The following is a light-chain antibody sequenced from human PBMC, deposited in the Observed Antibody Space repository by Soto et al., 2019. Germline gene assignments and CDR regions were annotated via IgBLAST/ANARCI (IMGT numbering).Light chain of an antibody. CDR2: DDN. J-gene: IGLJ1*01. V-gene: IGLV1-51*01. CDR3: GSWDSSLSAYV. Sequence: SVLTQPPSVCAAPGQKVTICCSGSSPNIGGNSVSWYQQLTGTAPKLLIYDDNKRPSGIPDRFSGSKSGTSATLGITGFQTGDEADYYCGSWDSSLSAYVFGTGTKVTVL. CDR1: SPNIGGNS.